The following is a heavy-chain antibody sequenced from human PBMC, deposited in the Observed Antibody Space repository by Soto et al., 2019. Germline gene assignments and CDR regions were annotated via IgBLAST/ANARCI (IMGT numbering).Heavy chain of an antibody. J-gene: IGHJ3*02. V-gene: IGHV4-31*03. CDR3: ARAGDSSGYLDAFDI. CDR2: IYYSGST. D-gene: IGHD3-22*01. CDR1: GGSISSGGYY. Sequence: QVQLQESGPGLVKPSQTLSLTCTVSGGSISSGGYYWSWIRQHPGKGLEWIGYIYYSGSTYYNPSLKSRVTIAVDTSKNQFSLKLSSVTAADTAVYYCARAGDSSGYLDAFDIWGQGTMVTVSS.